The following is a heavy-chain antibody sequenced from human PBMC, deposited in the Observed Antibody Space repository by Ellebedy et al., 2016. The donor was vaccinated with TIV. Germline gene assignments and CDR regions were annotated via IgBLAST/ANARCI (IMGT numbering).Heavy chain of an antibody. CDR1: GFTFSDYY. J-gene: IGHJ4*02. V-gene: IGHV3-11*06. CDR2: FSTISSYT. D-gene: IGHD2-8*02. CDR3: VRTGRPWFDY. Sequence: GESLKISCVASGFTFSDYYMSWIRQAPGKGLEWVSTFSTISSYTKCADSVKGRFTVSRDDAKNSLYLHMNSLKAEDTAVYYCVRTGRPWFDYWGQGTLVTVSS.